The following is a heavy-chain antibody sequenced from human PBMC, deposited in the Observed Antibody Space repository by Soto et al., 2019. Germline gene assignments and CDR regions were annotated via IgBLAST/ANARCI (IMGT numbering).Heavy chain of an antibody. CDR2: ISYDGSNK. J-gene: IGHJ6*02. CDR1: GFTFSSYA. V-gene: IGHV3-30-3*01. CDR3: ARAPHYYYYGMDV. Sequence: GGSLRLSCAASGFTFSSYAMHWIRQAPGKGLEWVAVISYDGSNKYYADSVKGRFTISRDNSKNTLYLQMNSLRAEDTAVYYCARAPHYYYYGMDVWGQGTTVTVSS.